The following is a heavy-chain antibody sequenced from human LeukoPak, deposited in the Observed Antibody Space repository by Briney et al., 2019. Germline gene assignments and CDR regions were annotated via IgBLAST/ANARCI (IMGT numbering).Heavy chain of an antibody. CDR3: ARGEGSSSWYLYYYMDV. CDR1: GYTFTSYD. V-gene: IGHV1-8*01. D-gene: IGHD6-13*01. Sequence: GASVKVSCKASGYTFTSYDINWVRQATGQGLEWMGWMNPNSGNTGYAQKFQGRVTMTRNTSISTAYMELSSLRSEDTAVYYCARGEGSSSWYLYYYMDVWGKGTTVTVSS. CDR2: MNPNSGNT. J-gene: IGHJ6*03.